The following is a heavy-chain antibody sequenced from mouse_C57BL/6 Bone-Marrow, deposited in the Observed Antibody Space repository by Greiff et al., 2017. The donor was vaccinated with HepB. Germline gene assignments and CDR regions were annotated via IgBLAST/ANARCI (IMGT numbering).Heavy chain of an antibody. CDR2: ISNGGGST. CDR1: GFTFSDYY. Sequence: DVMLVESGGGLVQPGGSLKLSCAASGFTFSDYYMYWVRQTPEKRLEWVAYISNGGGSTYYPDTVKGRFTISRDNAKNTLYLQMSRLKSEDTAMYYCARDDYWGQGTTLTVSS. J-gene: IGHJ2*01. CDR3: ARDDY. V-gene: IGHV5-12*01.